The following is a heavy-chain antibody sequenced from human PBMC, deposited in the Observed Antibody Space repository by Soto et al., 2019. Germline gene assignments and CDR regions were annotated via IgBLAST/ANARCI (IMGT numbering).Heavy chain of an antibody. V-gene: IGHV3-7*01. CDR2: IKQDGSEK. Sequence: GGSLRLSCAASGFTFSSYWMSWVRQAPGKGLEWVANIKQDGSEKYYVDSVKGRFTISRDNAKNSLYLQMNSLRAEDTAVYYCARVGASYYYDSSGYYLGHDAFDIWGKGTMVTVSS. CDR1: GFTFSSYW. J-gene: IGHJ3*02. CDR3: ARVGASYYYDSSGYYLGHDAFDI. D-gene: IGHD3-22*01.